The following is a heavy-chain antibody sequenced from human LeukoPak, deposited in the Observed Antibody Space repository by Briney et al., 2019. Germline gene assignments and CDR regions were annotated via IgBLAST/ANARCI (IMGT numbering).Heavy chain of an antibody. CDR2: IYHSGST. J-gene: IGHJ3*02. CDR3: ARFASVAMVRGVPNAFDI. D-gene: IGHD3-10*01. CDR1: GFTVSSNY. Sequence: PGGSLRLSCSASGFTVSSNYMSWVRQAPGKGLEWIGEIYHSGSTNYNPSLKSRVTISVDKSKNQFSLKLSSVTAADTAVYYCARFASVAMVRGVPNAFDIWGQGTMVTVSS. V-gene: IGHV4-4*02.